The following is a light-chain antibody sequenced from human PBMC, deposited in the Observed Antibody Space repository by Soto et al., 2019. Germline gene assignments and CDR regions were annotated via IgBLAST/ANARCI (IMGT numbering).Light chain of an antibody. V-gene: IGLV2-14*01. CDR1: SSDVGSYKY. J-gene: IGLJ1*01. CDR2: NVS. Sequence: QSVLTQPASVSGSPGQLITISCTGTSSDVGSYKYVSWYQQHPGQAPKLMIYNVSNRPSGVSDRFSGSKSGNTASLTISGLQAEDEADYYCNSYTGTSALVFGTGTKVTVL. CDR3: NSYTGTSALV.